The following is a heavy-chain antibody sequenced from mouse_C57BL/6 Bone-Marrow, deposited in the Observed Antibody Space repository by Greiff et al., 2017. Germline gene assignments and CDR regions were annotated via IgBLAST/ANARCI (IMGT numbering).Heavy chain of an antibody. CDR2: IDPSDSYT. J-gene: IGHJ2*01. CDR1: GYTFTSYW. V-gene: IGHV1-59*01. Sequence: QVQLQQPGAELVRPGTSVKLSCKASGYTFTSYWMHWVKQRPGQGLEWIGVIDPSDSYTNYNQKFKGKATLTVDTSSSTAYMQLRSLTSEDSAVYYCARVVHYYGSSYDYFDYWGQGTTLTVSS. CDR3: ARVVHYYGSSYDYFDY. D-gene: IGHD1-1*01.